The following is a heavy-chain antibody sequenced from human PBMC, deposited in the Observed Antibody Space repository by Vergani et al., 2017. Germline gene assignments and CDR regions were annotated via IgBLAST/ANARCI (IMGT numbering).Heavy chain of an antibody. Sequence: VQLVESGGGLVKPGGSLRLSCAASGFTFSSYSMNWVRQPPGKGLEWVSSISSSSSYIYYADSVNGRFTISRDNAKNSLYLQMNSLRAEDTAVYYCARDSYGDPNFDYWGQGTLVTVSS. CDR1: GFTFSSYS. CDR3: ARDSYGDPNFDY. J-gene: IGHJ4*02. CDR2: ISSSSSYI. D-gene: IGHD4-17*01. V-gene: IGHV3-21*01.